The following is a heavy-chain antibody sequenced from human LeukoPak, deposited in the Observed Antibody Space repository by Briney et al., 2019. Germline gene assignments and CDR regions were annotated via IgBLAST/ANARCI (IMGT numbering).Heavy chain of an antibody. J-gene: IGHJ4*02. Sequence: GGSLRLSCAASGSTFSSYGMNWVRQAPGKGLEWVSSISSSSSYIYYGDSVKGRFTISRDNAKNSLYLQMNSLRAEDTAVYYCARDGAVTNGRYFDYWGQGTLVTVSS. CDR2: ISSSSSYI. V-gene: IGHV3-21*01. CDR1: GSTFSSYG. D-gene: IGHD4-17*01. CDR3: ARDGAVTNGRYFDY.